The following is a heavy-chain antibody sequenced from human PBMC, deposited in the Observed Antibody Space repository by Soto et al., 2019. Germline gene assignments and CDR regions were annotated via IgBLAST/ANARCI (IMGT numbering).Heavy chain of an antibody. CDR1: GGTFSSYA. CDR3: ASYRDSSGWSSPRSGFDP. Sequence: QVQLVQSGAEVKKPGSSVKVSCKASGGTFSSYAISWVRQAPGQGLEWMGGIIPIFGTANYAQKFQGRVTITADESTSTAYMELSRLRSEDPAVYYCASYRDSSGWSSPRSGFDPWGQGTLVTGSS. J-gene: IGHJ5*02. CDR2: IIPIFGTA. D-gene: IGHD6-19*01. V-gene: IGHV1-69*01.